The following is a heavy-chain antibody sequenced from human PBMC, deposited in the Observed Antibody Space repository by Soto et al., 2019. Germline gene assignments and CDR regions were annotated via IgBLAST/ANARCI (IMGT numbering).Heavy chain of an antibody. J-gene: IGHJ6*02. CDR3: IQSRCGGDCLQSYASHYYYGMDV. V-gene: IGHV2-5*02. CDR1: GFSLSTSGVG. D-gene: IGHD2-21*02. CDR2: IYWDDDK. Sequence: SGPTRVNPTQPLTLTCTLSGFSLSTSGVGVGWIRQPPGKAVEWLAVIYWDDDKRYSPSPRSRLTISKDTSKNQVVLTMTNMDPVDTATYYCIQSRCGGDCLQSYASHYYYGMDVWGQGTTVTVPS.